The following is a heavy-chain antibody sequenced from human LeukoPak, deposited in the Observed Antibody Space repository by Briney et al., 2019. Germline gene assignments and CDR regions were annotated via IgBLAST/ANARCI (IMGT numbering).Heavy chain of an antibody. Sequence: PSETLSLTCTVSGGSISSSSYYWGWIRQPPGKGLEWIGSIYYSGSTYYNPSLKNRVTISVDTSKNHFSLKLSSVTAADTAVYYCARQRVVAGAWVLDYWGQGTLVTVSS. CDR1: GGSISSSSYY. CDR2: IYYSGST. V-gene: IGHV4-39*01. D-gene: IGHD6-19*01. J-gene: IGHJ4*02. CDR3: ARQRVVAGAWVLDY.